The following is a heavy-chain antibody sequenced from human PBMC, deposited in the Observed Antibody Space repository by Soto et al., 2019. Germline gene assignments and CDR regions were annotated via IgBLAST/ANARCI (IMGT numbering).Heavy chain of an antibody. D-gene: IGHD1-20*01. CDR1: GFNFITFS. J-gene: IGHJ3*02. CDR2: ISASSSSI. V-gene: IGHV3-21*01. Sequence: DVQLVESGGGLVKPGGSLRLSCAASGFNFITFSMNWVRPAPGKGLEWVSSISASSSSIYYAESVKGRFTVSRDNAKNSLYLQMNSLTAEDTALYYCVRDAYNRDAFDIWGQGTTVTVSS. CDR3: VRDAYNRDAFDI.